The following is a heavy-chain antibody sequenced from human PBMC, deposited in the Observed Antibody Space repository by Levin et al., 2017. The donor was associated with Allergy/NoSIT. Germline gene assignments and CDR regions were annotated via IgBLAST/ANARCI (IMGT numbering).Heavy chain of an antibody. CDR1: GFTFSGYA. D-gene: IGHD6-19*01. Sequence: GESLKISCVASGFTFSGYAMHWVRQAPGKGLEWVAIISHDGNRKYYAASVKGRFTISRDNSKNTLYLQVNSLRPEDTAVYYCARISSQLVPFEYWGQGTLVTVSS. CDR2: ISHDGNRK. J-gene: IGHJ4*02. V-gene: IGHV3-30-3*01. CDR3: ARISSQLVPFEY.